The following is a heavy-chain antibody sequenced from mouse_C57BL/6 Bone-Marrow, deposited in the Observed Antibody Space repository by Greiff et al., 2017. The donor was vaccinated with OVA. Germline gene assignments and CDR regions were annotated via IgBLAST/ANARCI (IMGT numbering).Heavy chain of an antibody. J-gene: IGHJ3*01. Sequence: VQLQQSGAELVRPGASVKLSCKASGYTFTDYYINWVKQRPGQGLEWIARIYPGSGNTYYNEKFKGKATLTAEKSSSTAYMQLSSLTSEDSAVYFCARSGGYDGFAYWGQGTLVTVSA. CDR1: GYTFTDYY. D-gene: IGHD2-2*01. V-gene: IGHV1-76*01. CDR2: IYPGSGNT. CDR3: ARSGGYDGFAY.